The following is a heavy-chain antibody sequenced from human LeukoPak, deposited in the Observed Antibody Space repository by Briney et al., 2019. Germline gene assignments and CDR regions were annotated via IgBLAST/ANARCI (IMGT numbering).Heavy chain of an antibody. CDR3: ARETVTTSPGAWYYYGMDV. Sequence: SETLSLTCAVYGGSSSGYYWSWIRQPPGKGLEWIGEINHSGSTNYNPSLKSRVTISVDTSKNQFSLKLSSVTAADTAVYYCARETVTTSPGAWYYYGMDVWGQGTTVTVSS. CDR2: INHSGST. D-gene: IGHD4-17*01. V-gene: IGHV4-34*01. J-gene: IGHJ6*02. CDR1: GGSSSGYY.